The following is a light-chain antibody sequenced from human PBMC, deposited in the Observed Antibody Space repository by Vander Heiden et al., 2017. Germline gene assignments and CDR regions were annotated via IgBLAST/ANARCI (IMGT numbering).Light chain of an antibody. CDR2: AAS. CDR1: QTISSY. V-gene: IGKV1-39*01. Sequence: DIQMTQSPSSLSASVGDRVTITCRASQTISSYLNWYQQKPGKAPKVLLSAASRLQSGVPSRFSGSGSGTDFTLTINSLQPEDFATYYCQQNYNTPFTFGPGTKVDIK. CDR3: QQNYNTPFT. J-gene: IGKJ3*01.